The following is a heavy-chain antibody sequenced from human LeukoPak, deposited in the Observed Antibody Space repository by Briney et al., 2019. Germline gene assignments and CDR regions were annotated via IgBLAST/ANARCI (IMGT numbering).Heavy chain of an antibody. J-gene: IGHJ4*02. V-gene: IGHV4-31*03. Sequence: PSQTLSLTCTVSGGSISSGGYYWSWIRQHPGKGLEWIGYIYYSGSTYYNPSLKSRVTISVDTSKNQFSLKLSSVTAADTAVYYCASPSTVTLTFDYWGQGTLVTVSS. CDR3: ASPSTVTLTFDY. D-gene: IGHD4-17*01. CDR1: GGSISSGGYY. CDR2: IYYSGST.